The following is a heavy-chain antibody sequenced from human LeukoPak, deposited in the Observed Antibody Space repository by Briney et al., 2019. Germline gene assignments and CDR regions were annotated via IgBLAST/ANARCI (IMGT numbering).Heavy chain of an antibody. D-gene: IGHD2-21*02. V-gene: IGHV1-69*13. CDR1: GGTFSSYA. J-gene: IGHJ5*02. Sequence: GASVKVSCKASGGTFSSYAISWVRQAPGQGLEWMGGIIPIFGTANYAQKFQGRVTITADESTSTAYMELSSLRSEDTAVYYCARDRQPYCGGDCRPNWFDPWGQGTLVTVSS. CDR2: IIPIFGTA. CDR3: ARDRQPYCGGDCRPNWFDP.